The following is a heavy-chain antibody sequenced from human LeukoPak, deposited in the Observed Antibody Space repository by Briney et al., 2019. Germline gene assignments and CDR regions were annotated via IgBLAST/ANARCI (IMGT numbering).Heavy chain of an antibody. D-gene: IGHD3-10*01. J-gene: IGHJ4*02. V-gene: IGHV4-34*01. CDR1: GGSFSGYY. Sequence: SETLSLTCAVYGGSFSGYYWSWIRQPPGKGLEWIGEINHSGSTNYNPSLKSRVTISVDTSKNQFSLKLSSVTAADTAVYYCARQYYYGSGRGIGFDYWGQGTLVTVSS. CDR3: ARQYYYGSGRGIGFDY. CDR2: INHSGST.